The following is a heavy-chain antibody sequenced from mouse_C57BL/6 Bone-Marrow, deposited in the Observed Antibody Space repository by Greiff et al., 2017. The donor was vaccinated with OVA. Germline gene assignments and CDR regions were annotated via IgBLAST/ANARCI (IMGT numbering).Heavy chain of an antibody. Sequence: VKLQESGPELVKPGASVKISCKASGYAFSSSWMNWVKQRPGKGLEWIGRIYPGDGDTNYNGKFKGKATLTADKSSSTAYMQLSSLTSEDSVVYFCARSPYYYGFDYWGQGTTLTVSS. CDR2: IYPGDGDT. D-gene: IGHD1-1*01. CDR1: GYAFSSSW. CDR3: ARSPYYYGFDY. V-gene: IGHV1-82*01. J-gene: IGHJ2*01.